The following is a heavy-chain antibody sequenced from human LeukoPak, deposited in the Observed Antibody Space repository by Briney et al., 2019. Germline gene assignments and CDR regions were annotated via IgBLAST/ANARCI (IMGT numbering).Heavy chain of an antibody. CDR2: ISSSGSTI. J-gene: IGHJ4*02. Sequence: GGSLRLSCAASGFTFSDYYMSWMRQAPGKGLEWVSYISSSGSTIYYADSVKGRFTISRDNAKNSLYLQMNSLRAEDTAVYYCASLGYCSSTSCSEGRYFDYWGQGTLVTVSS. CDR1: GFTFSDYY. V-gene: IGHV3-11*01. D-gene: IGHD2-2*01. CDR3: ASLGYCSSTSCSEGRYFDY.